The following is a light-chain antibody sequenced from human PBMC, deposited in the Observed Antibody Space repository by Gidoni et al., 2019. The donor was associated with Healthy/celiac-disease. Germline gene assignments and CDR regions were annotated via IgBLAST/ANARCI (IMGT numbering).Light chain of an antibody. J-gene: IGKJ5*01. Sequence: DIQMTQSPSSLSASVGDRVTITCRASQSISSYLNWYQQKPGKAPKLLIYAASSWQSGVPSRFSSSGSGTEFTLTISSLQPEDFATYYCHQSYSSPSITFGQGTRVEIK. CDR1: QSISSY. CDR2: AAS. CDR3: HQSYSSPSIT. V-gene: IGKV1-39*01.